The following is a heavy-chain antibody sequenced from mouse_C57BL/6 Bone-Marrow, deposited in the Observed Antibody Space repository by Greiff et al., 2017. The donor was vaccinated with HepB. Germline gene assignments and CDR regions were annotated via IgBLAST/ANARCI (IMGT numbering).Heavy chain of an antibody. CDR2: IDPENGDT. D-gene: IGHD2-2*01. V-gene: IGHV14-4*01. J-gene: IGHJ3*01. CDR3: TTDGYDAWFAY. Sequence: EVQLQQSGAELVRPGASVKLSCTASGFNIKDDYMHWVKQRPEQGLEWIGWIDPENGDTEYASNFQDMATITADTSSNTAYLQLSSLTPEDTAVYYCTTDGYDAWFAYWGQGTLVTVSA. CDR1: GFNIKDDY.